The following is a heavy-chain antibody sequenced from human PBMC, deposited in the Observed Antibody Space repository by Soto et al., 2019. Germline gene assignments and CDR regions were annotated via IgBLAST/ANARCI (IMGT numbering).Heavy chain of an antibody. CDR3: TRGPRPTSTGTGAF. CDR2: INDDGIST. D-gene: IGHD1-1*01. V-gene: IGHV3-74*01. Sequence: PGGSLRLSCAASGFTFRMYWMHWVRQVPGKGPEWVSRINDDGISTNYADSVKGRFTISRDNAKNTLYLQMNALRVEDTGVYYCTRGPRPTSTGTGAFWAQGTLVTVSS. J-gene: IGHJ1*01. CDR1: GFTFRMYW.